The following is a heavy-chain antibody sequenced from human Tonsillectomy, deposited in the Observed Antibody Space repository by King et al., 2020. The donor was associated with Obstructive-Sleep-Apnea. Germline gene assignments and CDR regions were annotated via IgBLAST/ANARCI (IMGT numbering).Heavy chain of an antibody. Sequence: VQLVESGGGLVKPGGSLRLSCAASGFTFSNAWMSWVRQAPGKGLEWVGRIKSKTDGGTTDYAAPVKGRFTISRDDSKNTLYLQMNSLKTEDTAVYYWTTPPPLVLRFLEWFTGGWGQGTLVTVSS. J-gene: IGHJ4*02. D-gene: IGHD3-3*01. CDR3: TTPPPLVLRFLEWFTGG. CDR1: GFTFSNAW. CDR2: IKSKTDGGTT. V-gene: IGHV3-15*01.